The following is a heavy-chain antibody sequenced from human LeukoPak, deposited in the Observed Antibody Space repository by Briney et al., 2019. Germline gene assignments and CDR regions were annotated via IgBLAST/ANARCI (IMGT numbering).Heavy chain of an antibody. Sequence: GGYLRLSCAASGFTFSSYSMNWVRQAPGKGLEWISSITSNSWYTYYADSVKGRFTISRDNAKNSLYLQMYSLRAEDTALYYCARAPSGNYGYSYGMDVWGQGTMVTVSS. CDR3: ARAPSGNYGYSYGMDV. CDR1: GFTFSSYS. D-gene: IGHD1-26*01. V-gene: IGHV3-21*01. CDR2: ITSNSWYT. J-gene: IGHJ6*02.